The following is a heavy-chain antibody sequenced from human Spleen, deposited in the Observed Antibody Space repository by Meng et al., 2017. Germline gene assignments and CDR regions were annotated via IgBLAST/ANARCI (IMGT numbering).Heavy chain of an antibody. V-gene: IGHV3-23*01. Sequence: EVQLLESGGGLVQPGGSLRLSCAASGFTFSSYGMSWVRQAPGKGLEWVSYISGSGSSRYYGDSAKGRFTISRDNSKNTLYLQMNSLRVEDTAVYYCAKEYSSGWYDWGQGTLVTVSS. CDR3: AKEYSSGWYD. J-gene: IGHJ4*02. D-gene: IGHD6-19*01. CDR1: GFTFSSYG. CDR2: ISGSGSSR.